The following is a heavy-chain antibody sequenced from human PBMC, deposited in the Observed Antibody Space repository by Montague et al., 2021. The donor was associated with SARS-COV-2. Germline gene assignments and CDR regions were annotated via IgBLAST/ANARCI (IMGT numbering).Heavy chain of an antibody. CDR1: GGSFSNYY. J-gene: IGHJ5*02. CDR3: ARGGAVTTFFAPKRTRRYNWFDL. CDR2: INHSGST. V-gene: IGHV4-34*01. Sequence: SETLSLTCAVYGGSFSNYYWSWIRQPPGKGLEWIGEINHSGSTNYNPSLKGRVTISVDTSKNQFSLKLSSVTAADTAVYYCARGGAVTTFFAPKRTRRYNWFDLWGQGTMGTVSS. D-gene: IGHD4-17*01.